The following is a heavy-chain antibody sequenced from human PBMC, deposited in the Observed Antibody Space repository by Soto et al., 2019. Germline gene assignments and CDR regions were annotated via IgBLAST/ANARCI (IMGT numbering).Heavy chain of an antibody. CDR1: GGSISSYY. V-gene: IGHV4-59*08. CDR2: IYYSGST. Sequence: PSETLSLTCTVSGGSISSYYWSWIRQPPGKGLEWIGYIYYSGSTNYNPSLKSRVTISVDTSKNQFSLKLSSVTAADTAVYYCARLMITFGPDVRPSCDYWGQGTLVTVSS. CDR3: ARLMITFGPDVRPSCDY. D-gene: IGHD3-16*01. J-gene: IGHJ4*02.